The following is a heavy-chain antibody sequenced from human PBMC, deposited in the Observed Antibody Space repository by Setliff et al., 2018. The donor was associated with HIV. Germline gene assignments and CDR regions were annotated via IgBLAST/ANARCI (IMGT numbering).Heavy chain of an antibody. CDR1: GFTFDDYA. D-gene: IGHD7-27*01. V-gene: IGHV3-9*01. CDR3: ARRGRLGSTSRDY. CDR2: ISWNSGSI. Sequence: PGGSLRLSCAVSGFTFDDYAMHWVRQAPGKGLEWVSGISWNSGSIGYADSVKGRFTISRDNSKNTLYLQMNNLRVEDTAVYYCARRGRLGSTSRDYWGEGTLVTVSS. J-gene: IGHJ4*02.